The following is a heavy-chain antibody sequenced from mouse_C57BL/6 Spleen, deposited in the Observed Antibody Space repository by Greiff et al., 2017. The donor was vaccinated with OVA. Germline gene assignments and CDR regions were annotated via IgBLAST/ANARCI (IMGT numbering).Heavy chain of an antibody. CDR3: ARLDGSSYDAMDY. J-gene: IGHJ4*01. D-gene: IGHD1-1*01. CDR1: GYAFSSSW. Sequence: VKLMESGPELVKPGASVKISCKASGYAFSSSWMNWVKQRPGKGLEWIGRIYPGDGDTNYNGKFKGKATLTADKSSSTAYMQLSSLTSEDSAVYFCARLDGSSYDAMDYWGQGTSVTVSS. CDR2: IYPGDGDT. V-gene: IGHV1-82*01.